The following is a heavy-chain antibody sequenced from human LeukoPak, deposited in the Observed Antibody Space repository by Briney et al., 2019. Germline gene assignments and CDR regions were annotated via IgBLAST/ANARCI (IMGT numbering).Heavy chain of an antibody. Sequence: GGSLRLSCAASGFTFSSYSMNWVRQAPGKGPEWVSSISSSSSYIYYADSVKGRFTISRDNAKNSLYLQMNSLRAEDTAVYYCARDRGELLWFGELSRDYGMDVWGQGTTVTVSS. D-gene: IGHD3-10*01. J-gene: IGHJ6*02. CDR2: ISSSSSYI. CDR1: GFTFSSYS. V-gene: IGHV3-21*01. CDR3: ARDRGELLWFGELSRDYGMDV.